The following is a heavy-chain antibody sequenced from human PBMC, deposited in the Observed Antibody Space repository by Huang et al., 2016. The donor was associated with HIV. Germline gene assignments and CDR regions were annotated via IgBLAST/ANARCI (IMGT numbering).Heavy chain of an antibody. CDR2: SSHLHYTT. D-gene: IGHD5-18*01. CDR1: GGNVSSFS. J-gene: IGHJ4*02. CDR3: ARGVGNSNRGFDI. V-gene: IGHV1-69*11. Sequence: QVQLVQSGAEMKKYGSSVKVSCKASGGNVSSFSFTWVRQAPGTGLEWRGWSSHLHYTTDLAQKLRCRVTLTADDSTNTAVMELSGLTSQDTAVYYCARGVGNSNRGFDIWGQGTLVTVS.